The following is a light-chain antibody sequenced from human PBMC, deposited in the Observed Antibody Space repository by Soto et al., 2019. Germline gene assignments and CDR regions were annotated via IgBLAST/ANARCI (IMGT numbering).Light chain of an antibody. Sequence: EIVMTQSPATLSVSPGERATLSCRASQSVSSNLAWYQQKPGQAPRLLIYGASTRATGIPARFSGSGSGTEFTLTICRKQSEWVAVYHFKENNNWRRRAFGQGTKVDIK. CDR3: KENNNWRRRA. V-gene: IGKV3-15*01. CDR2: GAS. CDR1: QSVSSN. J-gene: IGKJ1*01.